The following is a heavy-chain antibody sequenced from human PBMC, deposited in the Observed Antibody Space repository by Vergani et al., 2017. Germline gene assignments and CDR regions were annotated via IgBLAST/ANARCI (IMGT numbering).Heavy chain of an antibody. D-gene: IGHD3-3*01. CDR3: ASNGGTIFGVGHAFDI. CDR1: GFTFSTYS. CDR2: ISSSSSYI. J-gene: IGHJ3*02. V-gene: IGHV3-21*01. Sequence: EVQLVESGGGLVKPGGSLRLSCAASGFTFSTYSMNWVRQAPGKGLVWVSSISSSSSYIYYADSVKGRFTISRDNAKNSLYLQMNSLRAEDTAVYYCASNGGTIFGVGHAFDIWGQGTMVTVSS.